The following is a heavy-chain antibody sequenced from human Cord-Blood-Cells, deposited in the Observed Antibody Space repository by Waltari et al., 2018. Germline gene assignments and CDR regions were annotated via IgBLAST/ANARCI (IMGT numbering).Heavy chain of an antibody. Sequence: QVQLQESGPGLVKPSETLSLTCAVSGYSISSGYYWGWIRQPPGKGLEWIGSSYHGGSTYLNPSHKRRVTISVETSKKQFPRKVSSVTAAGTAVFYCARGPPLPWFRGLSNLVHPWGQGTLVTVSS. CDR1: GYSISSGYY. J-gene: IGHJ5*02. CDR3: ARGPPLPWFRGLSNLVHP. V-gene: IGHV4-38-2*01. CDR2: SYHGGST. D-gene: IGHD3-10*01.